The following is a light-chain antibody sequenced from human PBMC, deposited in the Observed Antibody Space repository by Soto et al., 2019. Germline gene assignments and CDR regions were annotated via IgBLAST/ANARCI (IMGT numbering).Light chain of an antibody. Sequence: QSALTQPASVSGSPGQSITISCTGTSSDVGGYNYVSWYQQHPGKAPKLMIYDVSNRPSGVSNRFSGSKSGNTSSLTISGLQAEDEAEYYCCSYTSSSSLMVFGGGTKVTVL. J-gene: IGLJ2*01. CDR1: SSDVGGYNY. CDR2: DVS. CDR3: CSYTSSSSLMV. V-gene: IGLV2-14*01.